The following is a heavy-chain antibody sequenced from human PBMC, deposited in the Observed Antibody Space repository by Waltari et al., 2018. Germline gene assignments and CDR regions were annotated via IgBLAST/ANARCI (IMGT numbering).Heavy chain of an antibody. D-gene: IGHD2-2*01. CDR1: GYTLTELS. Sequence: QVQLVQSGAEVKKPGASVKVSCKVSGYTLTELSMHWVRQAPGKGLEWMGGFDPEDGETIYAQKFQGRVTMTEDTSTDTAYMELSSLRSEDTAVYYCATEGPYCSSTSCYWYYFDYWGQGTLVTVSS. CDR2: FDPEDGET. CDR3: ATEGPYCSSTSCYWYYFDY. J-gene: IGHJ4*02. V-gene: IGHV1-24*01.